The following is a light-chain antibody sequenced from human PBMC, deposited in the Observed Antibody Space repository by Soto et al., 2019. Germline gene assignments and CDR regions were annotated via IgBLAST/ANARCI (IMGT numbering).Light chain of an antibody. CDR1: SSDVGRYNY. CDR2: GVN. V-gene: IGLV2-8*01. Sequence: QSALTQPPSASGSPGQSVTISCTGTSSDVGRYNYVSWYQQHPGKAPKLMIYGVNKRPSGVPDRFSGSKSGNTASLTVSGLQAEDEADYFCSSFAGSNTFVFGSGTKLTVL. J-gene: IGLJ1*01. CDR3: SSFAGSNTFV.